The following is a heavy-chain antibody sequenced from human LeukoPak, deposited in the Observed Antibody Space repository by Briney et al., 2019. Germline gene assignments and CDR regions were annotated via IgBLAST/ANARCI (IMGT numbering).Heavy chain of an antibody. CDR2: IYSDNT. Sequence: GGSLRLSCTVSGFTVSSNSMSLVRQAPGKGLEWVSFIYSDNTNYSDSVKGRFTISRDNSKNTLYLQMNSLRAEDTAVYYCARDSSYGSGFDIWGQGTMVTVSS. D-gene: IGHD3-10*01. V-gene: IGHV3-53*01. CDR3: ARDSSYGSGFDI. CDR1: GFTVSSNS. J-gene: IGHJ3*02.